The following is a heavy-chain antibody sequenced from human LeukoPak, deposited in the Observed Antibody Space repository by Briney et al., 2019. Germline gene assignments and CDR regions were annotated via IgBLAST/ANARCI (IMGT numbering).Heavy chain of an antibody. CDR1: GGSFSGYY. Sequence: PSETLSLTCAVYGGSFSGYYWSWIRQPPGKGLEWIGEINHSGSTNYNPSLKSRVTISVDTSKNQFSLKLTSMTAADTAVYYCARFSWYIDYWGQGTLVTVSS. CDR2: INHSGST. CDR3: ARFSWYIDY. V-gene: IGHV4-34*01. J-gene: IGHJ4*02.